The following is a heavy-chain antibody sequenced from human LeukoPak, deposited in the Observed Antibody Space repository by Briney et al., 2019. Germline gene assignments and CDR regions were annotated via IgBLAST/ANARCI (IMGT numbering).Heavy chain of an antibody. V-gene: IGHV1-18*01. J-gene: IGHJ4*02. CDR1: GYTFTSYG. D-gene: IGHD4-17*01. CDR3: ARTPVGFNTVTPTDVRY. CDR2: ISGYSGNT. Sequence: GASVKVSCKASGYTFTSYGISWVRQAPGQGLEWMGWISGYSGNTNYAQKLQGRVTMTTDTSTSTAYMELRSLRSDDTAVYYCARTPVGFNTVTPTDVRYWGQGTLVTVSS.